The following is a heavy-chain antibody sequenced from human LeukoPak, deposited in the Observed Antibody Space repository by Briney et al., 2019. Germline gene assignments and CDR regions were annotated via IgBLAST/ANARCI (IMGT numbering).Heavy chain of an antibody. V-gene: IGHV3-30*03. Sequence: GGSLRLSCAASGFTFSSYGMHWVRQAPGKGLEWVAVISYDGSNKYYADSVKGRFTISRDNSKNTLYLQMNSLRAEDTAVYYCSLLGLGEPQYYFDYWGQGTLVTVSS. CDR1: GFTFSSYG. CDR3: SLLGLGEPQYYFDY. J-gene: IGHJ4*02. D-gene: IGHD3-16*01. CDR2: ISYDGSNK.